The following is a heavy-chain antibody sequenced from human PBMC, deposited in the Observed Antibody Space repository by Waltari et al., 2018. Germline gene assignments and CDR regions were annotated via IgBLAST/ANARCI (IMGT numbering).Heavy chain of an antibody. J-gene: IGHJ4*02. CDR2: INPSGGST. CDR1: GYTFTSYY. Sequence: QVQLVQSGAEVKKPGASVKVSCKASGYTFTSYYMPWVRPAPGQGLEWMGIINPSGGSTSYAQKFQGRVTMTRDTSTSTVYMELSSLRSEDTAVYYCAIDSSGWYDDYFDYWGQGTLVTVSS. V-gene: IGHV1-46*01. D-gene: IGHD6-19*01. CDR3: AIDSSGWYDDYFDY.